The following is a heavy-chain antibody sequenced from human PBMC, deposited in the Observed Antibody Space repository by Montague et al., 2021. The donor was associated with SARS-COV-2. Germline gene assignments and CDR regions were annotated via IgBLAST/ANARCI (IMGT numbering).Heavy chain of an antibody. J-gene: IGHJ3*02. CDR2: INQGGAP. CDR1: RGSFSNYY. V-gene: IGHV4-34*01. CDR3: ARGRPVQGSFRHFDSISSGVLDI. D-gene: IGHD3-9*01. Sequence: SETLSLTCAVSRGSFSNYYWTWIRQSPGKGLEWIGEINQGGAPNYTPSLKSRVTISLDTSKKQISLKLNSVTVADTAVFFCARGRPVQGSFRHFDSISSGVLDIWAQGSLVIVSS.